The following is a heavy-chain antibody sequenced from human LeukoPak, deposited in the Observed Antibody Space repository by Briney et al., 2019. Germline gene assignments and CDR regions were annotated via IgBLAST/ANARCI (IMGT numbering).Heavy chain of an antibody. Sequence: PSETLSLTCTVSGGSISSYYWSWIRQPPGKGLEWIGYIYYSGSTNYNPSLKSRVTLSVDTSKNQFSLKLSSVTAADTAVYYCARTSGYYDSSGYYYRFDYWGQGTLVTVSS. CDR2: IYYSGST. CDR3: ARTSGYYDSSGYYYRFDY. D-gene: IGHD3-22*01. J-gene: IGHJ4*02. V-gene: IGHV4-59*01. CDR1: GGSISSYY.